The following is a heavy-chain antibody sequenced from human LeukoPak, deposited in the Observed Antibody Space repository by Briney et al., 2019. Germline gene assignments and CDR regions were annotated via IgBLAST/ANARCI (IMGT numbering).Heavy chain of an antibody. J-gene: IGHJ6*02. CDR3: ARSIAARPHYYYGMDV. CDR2: IYSGGSA. D-gene: IGHD6-6*01. CDR1: GFTVSSYY. Sequence: GGSLRLSCAASGFTVSSYYMSWVRQAPGKGLEWVSIIYSGGSAHYADSVKGRFTISRDNAKNSLYLQMNSLRAEDSAVYYCARSIAARPHYYYGMDVWGQGTTVTVSS. V-gene: IGHV3-53*01.